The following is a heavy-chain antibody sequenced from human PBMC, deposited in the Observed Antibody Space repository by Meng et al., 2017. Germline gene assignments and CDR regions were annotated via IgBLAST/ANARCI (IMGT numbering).Heavy chain of an antibody. J-gene: IGHJ4*02. CDR2: INPSGGST. Sequence: QVQLVRAGAGVKKAGASVKISCKASGYTFTSYSIHWVRQAPGQGLEWMGIINPSGGSTSYAQKFQGRVTMTRDTSTSTVYMELSSLRSEDTAVYYCARDWYDSSGYYLVWGQGTLVTVSS. CDR1: GYTFTSYS. CDR3: ARDWYDSSGYYLV. D-gene: IGHD3-22*01. V-gene: IGHV1-46*01.